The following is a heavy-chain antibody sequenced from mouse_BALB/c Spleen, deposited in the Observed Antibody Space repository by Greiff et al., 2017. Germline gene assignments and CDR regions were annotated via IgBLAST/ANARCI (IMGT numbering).Heavy chain of an antibody. Sequence: VQLQESGPGLVQPSQSLSITCTVSGFSLTSYGVHWVRQSPGKGLEWLGVIWSGGSTDYNAAFISRLSISKDNSKSQVFFKMNSLQANDTAIYYCARKSMVTTGGGGYYAMDYWGQGTSVTVSS. CDR1: GFSLTSYG. D-gene: IGHD2-2*01. CDR2: IWSGGST. V-gene: IGHV2-2*02. J-gene: IGHJ4*01. CDR3: ARKSMVTTGGGGYYAMDY.